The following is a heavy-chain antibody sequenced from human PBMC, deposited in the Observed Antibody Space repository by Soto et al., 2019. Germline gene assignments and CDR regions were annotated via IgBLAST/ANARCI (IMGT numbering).Heavy chain of an antibody. Sequence: QVQLQESGPGLVKPSQTLSLNCSVSGDSINNADYYWNWIRQHAGRGLEWIGYIYYRGTTSYNPSPTSRVTISMDTSKNQFSLEMSSVTAADTAVYYCARVRGQAFDIRGQGTMVTVSS. CDR2: IYYRGTT. J-gene: IGHJ3*02. CDR1: GDSINNADYY. V-gene: IGHV4-31*03. D-gene: IGHD3-10*01. CDR3: ARVRGQAFDI.